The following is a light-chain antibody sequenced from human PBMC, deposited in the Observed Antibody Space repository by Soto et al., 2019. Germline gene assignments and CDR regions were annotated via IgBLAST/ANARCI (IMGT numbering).Light chain of an antibody. CDR3: HQYGSSPFT. J-gene: IGKJ3*01. V-gene: IGKV3-20*01. Sequence: EVVLTQSPATLSLSQGERATLSCRANQIVSANYLAWYQQKPGQAPRLLIYGASSRATGIPDRFRGSGSVTDFTLTISRLEPEDFALFYGHQYGSSPFTFGPGTKVDIK. CDR1: QIVSANY. CDR2: GAS.